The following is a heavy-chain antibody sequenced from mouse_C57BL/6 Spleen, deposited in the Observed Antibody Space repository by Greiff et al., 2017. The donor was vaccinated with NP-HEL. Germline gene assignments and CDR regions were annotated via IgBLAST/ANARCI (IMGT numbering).Heavy chain of an antibody. CDR2: IYPGSGST. V-gene: IGHV1-55*01. D-gene: IGHD1-1*01. J-gene: IGHJ1*03. CDR1: GYTFTSYW. CDR3: ARGGDYGSSYWYFDV. Sequence: VQLQQPGAELVKPGASVKMSCKASGYTFTSYWITWVKQRPGQGLEWIGDIYPGSGSTNYNEKFKSKATLTVDTSSSTAYMQLSSLTSEDSAVYYCARGGDYGSSYWYFDVWGTGTTVTVSS.